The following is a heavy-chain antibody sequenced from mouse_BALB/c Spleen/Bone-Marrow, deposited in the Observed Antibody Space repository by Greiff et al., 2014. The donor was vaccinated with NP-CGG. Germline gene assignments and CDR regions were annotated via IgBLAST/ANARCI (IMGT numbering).Heavy chain of an antibody. CDR2: ISYSGST. J-gene: IGHJ3*01. D-gene: IGHD2-14*01. Sequence: EVQLQQSGPGLVKPSQSLSLTCTVTGYSITSDYAWNWIRQFPGNKLEWMGYISYSGSTSYNPSLKSRISITRDTSKNQFFLQLNSVTTEDTATYYCASRSDEAWFAYWGQGTLVTVSA. CDR1: GYSITSDYA. V-gene: IGHV3-2*02. CDR3: ASRSDEAWFAY.